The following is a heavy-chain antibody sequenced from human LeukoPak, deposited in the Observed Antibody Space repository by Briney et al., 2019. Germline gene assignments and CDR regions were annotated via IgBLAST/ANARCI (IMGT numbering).Heavy chain of an antibody. CDR1: GGTFISYA. V-gene: IGHV1-69*05. CDR2: IIPIFGTA. Sequence: ASVKVSCKASGGTFISYAISWVRQAPGQGLEWMGRIIPIFGTANYAQKFQGRVTVTTDESTSTAYMELSSLRSEDTAVYYCARGGIDYGDYFDYWGQGTLVTVSS. D-gene: IGHD4-17*01. CDR3: ARGGIDYGDYFDY. J-gene: IGHJ4*02.